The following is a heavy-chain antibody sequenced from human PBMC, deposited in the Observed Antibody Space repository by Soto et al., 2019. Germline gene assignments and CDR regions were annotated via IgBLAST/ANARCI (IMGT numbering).Heavy chain of an antibody. D-gene: IGHD4-4*01. CDR1: GGSCSGSY. CDR2: INHSGST. Sequence: SETLYLTCAAYGGSCSGSYWSWIRQRPGKGLEWIGEINHSGSTNYSPSLKSRVTISVDTSKNQFSLKLSSVTAADTAVYYCARELYSIRVYYYGMDVWGQGTTVTVSS. J-gene: IGHJ6*02. V-gene: IGHV4-34*01. CDR3: ARELYSIRVYYYGMDV.